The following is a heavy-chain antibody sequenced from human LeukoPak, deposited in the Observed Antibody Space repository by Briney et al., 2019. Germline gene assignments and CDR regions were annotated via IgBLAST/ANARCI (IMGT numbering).Heavy chain of an antibody. V-gene: IGHV3-23*01. D-gene: IGHD2-2*01. J-gene: IGHJ6*02. Sequence: GGSLRLSCAASGFTFSSYAMSWVRQAPGKGLEWVSAISGSGGSTYYADSVKGRFTISRDNSKNTLYLQMNSLRAEDTAVYYCAKRSPRDIVVVVPAALGYGMDVWGQGTTVTVSS. CDR2: ISGSGGST. CDR3: AKRSPRDIVVVVPAALGYGMDV. CDR1: GFTFSSYA.